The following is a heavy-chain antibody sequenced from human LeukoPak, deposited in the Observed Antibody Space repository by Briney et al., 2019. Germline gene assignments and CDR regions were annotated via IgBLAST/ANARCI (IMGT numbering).Heavy chain of an antibody. D-gene: IGHD2-2*01. V-gene: IGHV3-23*01. Sequence: GGSLRLSCAAPGFTFSSYAMSWVRQAQGKGLEWVSAISGSGGSTYYADSVKGRFTISRDNSKNTLYLQMNSLRAEDTAVYYCAKDFYIVVVPAATNDAFDIWGQGTMVTVSS. CDR1: GFTFSSYA. J-gene: IGHJ3*02. CDR3: AKDFYIVVVPAATNDAFDI. CDR2: ISGSGGST.